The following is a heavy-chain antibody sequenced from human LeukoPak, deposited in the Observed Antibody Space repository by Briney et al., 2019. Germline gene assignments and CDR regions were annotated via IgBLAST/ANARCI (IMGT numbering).Heavy chain of an antibody. J-gene: IGHJ5*02. CDR1: GGSISSYY. CDR2: IYYSGST. D-gene: IGHD3-10*02. Sequence: SETLSLTCTVSGGSISSYYWSWIRQPPGKGLERIGYIYYSGSTNYNPSLKSRVTISVDTSKNQFSLKLSSVTAADTAVYYCARDLGSGSNGWFDPWGQGTLVTVSS. V-gene: IGHV4-59*01. CDR3: ARDLGSGSNGWFDP.